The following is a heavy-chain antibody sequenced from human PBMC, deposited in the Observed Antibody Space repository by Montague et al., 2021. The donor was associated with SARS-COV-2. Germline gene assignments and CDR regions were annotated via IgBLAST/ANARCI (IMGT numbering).Heavy chain of an antibody. CDR3: ARAAGNYDILTGYYDY. V-gene: IGHV3-30*01. CDR2: IPFVGSNK. CDR1: GVTVVSFT. Sequence: SLRLSCATSGVTVVSFTMHWVDHTSEMELQFEAVIPFVGSNKYYADSVKGRFTISRDNSKNTLYLQMNSLRAEDTAVYYCARAAGNYDILTGYYDYWGQGTLVTVSS. D-gene: IGHD3-9*01. J-gene: IGHJ4*02.